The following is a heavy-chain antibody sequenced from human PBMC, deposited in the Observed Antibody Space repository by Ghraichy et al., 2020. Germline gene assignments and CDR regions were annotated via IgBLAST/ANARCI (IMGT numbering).Heavy chain of an antibody. V-gene: IGHV4-59*01. CDR3: ARESSDGYTYSYYMDV. CDR1: GGSISNYY. Sequence: ESLNISCTVSGGSISNYYWSWIRQPPGKGLEWIGYIYSGGSTNYNPSLKSRVTISVDTSRNQFSLKLSSVTAADTAVYYCARESSDGYTYSYYMDVWGKGTTVTVSS. CDR2: IYSGGST. D-gene: IGHD5-18*01. J-gene: IGHJ6*03.